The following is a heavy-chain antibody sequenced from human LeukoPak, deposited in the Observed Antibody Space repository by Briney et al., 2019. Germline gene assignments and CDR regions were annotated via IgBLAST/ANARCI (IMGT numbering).Heavy chain of an antibody. V-gene: IGHV4-38-2*02. Sequence: SETLSLTCTVSGYSISSGYYWGWIRQPPGKGLEWIGSIYHSGSTYYNPSLKSRVTISVDTSKNQFSLKLSSVTAADTAVYYCARPVHRGYYYYYMDVWGKGTRSPSP. CDR1: GYSISSGYY. J-gene: IGHJ6*03. CDR3: ARPVHRGYYYYYMDV. D-gene: IGHD1-14*01. CDR2: IYHSGST.